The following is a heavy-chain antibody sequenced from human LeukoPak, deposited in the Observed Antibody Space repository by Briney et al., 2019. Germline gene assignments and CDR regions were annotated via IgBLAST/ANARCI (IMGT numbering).Heavy chain of an antibody. CDR1: GFTFSSYS. D-gene: IGHD1-7*01. Sequence: PGGSLRLSCAASGFTFSSYSMNWVRQAPGKGLEWVSYISSSSSTIYYADSVKGRFTISRDNAKNSLYLQMNSLRAEDTAVYYCARDPNWNYFVRYYFDYWGQGTLVTVSS. V-gene: IGHV3-48*01. CDR3: ARDPNWNYFVRYYFDY. CDR2: ISSSSSTI. J-gene: IGHJ4*02.